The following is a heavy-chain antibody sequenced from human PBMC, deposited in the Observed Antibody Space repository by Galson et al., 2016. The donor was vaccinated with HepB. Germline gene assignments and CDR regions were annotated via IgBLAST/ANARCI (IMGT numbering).Heavy chain of an antibody. J-gene: IGHJ4*02. CDR2: IWDDGSKK. V-gene: IGHV3-33*06. CDR3: AKGASGWPGSFDY. D-gene: IGHD6-19*01. Sequence: SLRLSCATSRFSFNTYAMHWVRQVPGKGLEWVAVIWDDGSKKYYADSVKGRFTISRDNSKNTLFLQMNSLRAEDTAVYYCAKGASGWPGSFDYWGQGTLVTVSS. CDR1: RFSFNTYA.